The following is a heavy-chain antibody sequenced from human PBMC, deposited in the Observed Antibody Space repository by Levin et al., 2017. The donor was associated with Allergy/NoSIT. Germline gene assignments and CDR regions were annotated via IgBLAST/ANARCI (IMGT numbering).Heavy chain of an antibody. CDR3: ARFVENNNAWTVDY. CDR2: IRPDGSAQ. J-gene: IGHJ4*02. V-gene: IGHV3-7*01. CDR1: GFTFSSYW. D-gene: IGHD1-1*01. Sequence: GGSLRLSCAASGFTFSSYWMTWVRQGPGKGLEWVGNIRPDGSAQLYVDSLKGRFTISRDNAKESLFLQMNSLRAEDTAVYYCARFVENNNAWTVDYWGQGTLVTVSS.